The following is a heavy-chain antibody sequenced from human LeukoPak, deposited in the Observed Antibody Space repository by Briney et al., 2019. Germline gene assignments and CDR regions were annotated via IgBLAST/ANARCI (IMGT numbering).Heavy chain of an antibody. V-gene: IGHV3-23*01. J-gene: IGHJ4*02. Sequence: GGALRLSYAASGCTFSSYAMSWVGQAPRKGLAWVSAISGSGGSTYYADSGKGRFTISRDNSKNTLYMQMNSLRAEETPISHCAFLRFLEWLSPSGFGFAYWGQRTLVTV. CDR1: GCTFSSYA. CDR3: AFLRFLEWLSPSGFGFAY. CDR2: ISGSGGST. D-gene: IGHD3-3*01.